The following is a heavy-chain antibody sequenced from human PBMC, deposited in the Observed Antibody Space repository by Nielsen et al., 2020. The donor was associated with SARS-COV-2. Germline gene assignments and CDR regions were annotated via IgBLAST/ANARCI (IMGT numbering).Heavy chain of an antibody. D-gene: IGHD2-15*01. J-gene: IGHJ6*03. CDR3: TRTAATDPRGYYYYYYMDV. V-gene: IGHV3-73*01. CDR2: IRSKANSYAT. Sequence: GESLKISCAASGFTFSGSAMHWVRQASGKGLEWVGRIRSKANSYATAYAASVKGRFTISRDDSKNTAYLQMNSLKTEDTAVYYCTRTAATDPRGYYYYYYMDVWGKGTTVTVSS. CDR1: GFTFSGSA.